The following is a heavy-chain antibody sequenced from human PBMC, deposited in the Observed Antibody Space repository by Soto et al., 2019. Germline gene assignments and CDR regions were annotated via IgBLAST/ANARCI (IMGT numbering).Heavy chain of an antibody. J-gene: IGHJ4*02. V-gene: IGHV5-51*01. CDR3: ARYGGRTFSEPQFDY. CDR2: IYPDDSKI. Sequence: PGESLKISCKGSGYDFYGFWIVWVRQMAGKGLEWMGTIYPDDSKIRYSPSLQGQVTISADKSISTAYLQWNSLKASDTAMYYCARYGGRTFSEPQFDYWGQGTLVTVS. CDR1: GYDFYGFW. D-gene: IGHD2-15*01.